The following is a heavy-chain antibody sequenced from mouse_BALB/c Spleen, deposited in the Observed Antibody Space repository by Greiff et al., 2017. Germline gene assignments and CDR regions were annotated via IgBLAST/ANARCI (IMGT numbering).Heavy chain of an antibody. CDR3: ATLRSRDYAMDY. V-gene: IGHV1-80*01. CDR1: GYAFSSYW. Sequence: VQLQQSGAELVRPGSSVKISCKASGYAFSSYWMNWVKQRPGQGLEWIGQIYPGDGDTNYNGKFKGKATLTADKSSSTAYMQLSSLTSEDSAVYFCATLRSRDYAMDYWGQGTSVTVSS. D-gene: IGHD1-1*01. J-gene: IGHJ4*01. CDR2: IYPGDGDT.